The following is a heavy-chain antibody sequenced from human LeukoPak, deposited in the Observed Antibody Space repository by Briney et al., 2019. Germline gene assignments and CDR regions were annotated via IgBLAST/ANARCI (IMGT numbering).Heavy chain of an antibody. CDR1: DGSINSYY. D-gene: IGHD3-3*01. CDR2: VYYSGST. J-gene: IGHJ6*02. Sequence: SETLSLTCTVSDGSINSYYWSWIRQPPGKGLEWVGYVYYSGSTNYNPSLKSRVTISIDPSKNQFSLNLTSVTAEDTAVYSCARGTSGYYYYGLDVWGQGTTVTVS. V-gene: IGHV4-59*01. CDR3: ARGTSGYYYYGLDV.